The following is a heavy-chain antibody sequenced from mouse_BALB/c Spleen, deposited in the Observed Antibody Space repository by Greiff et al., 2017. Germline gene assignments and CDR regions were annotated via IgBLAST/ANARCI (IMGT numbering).Heavy chain of an antibody. CDR2: IWSGGST. J-gene: IGHJ4*01. V-gene: IGHV2-2*02. CDR3: ARRGAPLYGYVAMDY. Sequence: QVQLKESGPGLVQPSQSLSITCTVSGFSLTSYGVHWVRQSPGKGLEWLGVIWSGGSTDYNAAFISRLSISKDNSKSQVFFKMNSLQANDTAIYYCARRGAPLYGYVAMDYWGQGTSVTVSS. CDR1: GFSLTSYG. D-gene: IGHD1-2*01.